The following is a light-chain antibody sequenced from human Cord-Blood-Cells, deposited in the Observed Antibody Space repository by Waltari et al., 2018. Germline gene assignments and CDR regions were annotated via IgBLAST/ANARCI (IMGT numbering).Light chain of an antibody. J-gene: IGKJ2*03. CDR1: QSISSS. Sequence: DIQMTQSPSSLSASVGDRVTITCRASQSISSSLNWYQQKPGKAPKLLIYAASRLQSGVPSRFSGSGSGTDVTLTISSLQPEDFATYYCQQSYSTPYSFGQGTKLEIK. CDR3: QQSYSTPYS. V-gene: IGKV1-39*01. CDR2: AAS.